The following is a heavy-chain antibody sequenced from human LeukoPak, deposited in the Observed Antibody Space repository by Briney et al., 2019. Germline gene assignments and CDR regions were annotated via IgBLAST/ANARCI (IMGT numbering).Heavy chain of an antibody. CDR2: IDPSDSYT. Sequence: GESLKISCKGSGYSFTSYWISWVRQMPGKGLEWMGRIDPSDSYTNYSPSSQGHVTISADKSISTAYLQWSSLKASDTAMYYSARLAGSSWTFDYWGQGTLVTVSS. J-gene: IGHJ4*02. CDR3: ARLAGSSWTFDY. D-gene: IGHD6-13*01. CDR1: GYSFTSYW. V-gene: IGHV5-10-1*01.